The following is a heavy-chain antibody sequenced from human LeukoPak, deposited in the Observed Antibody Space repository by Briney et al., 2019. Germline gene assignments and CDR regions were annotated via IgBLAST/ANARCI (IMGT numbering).Heavy chain of an antibody. CDR1: GFTFSSYG. CDR2: IRYDGSNK. Sequence: GGSLRLSCAASGFTFSSYGMHWVRQAPGKGLEWVAFIRYDGSNKYYADSVKGRFTISRDNSKNTLYLQMNSLRAEDTAVYYCARAGSSGWAPDYYYYMDVWGKGTTVAVSS. D-gene: IGHD6-19*01. J-gene: IGHJ6*03. V-gene: IGHV3-30*02. CDR3: ARAGSSGWAPDYYYYMDV.